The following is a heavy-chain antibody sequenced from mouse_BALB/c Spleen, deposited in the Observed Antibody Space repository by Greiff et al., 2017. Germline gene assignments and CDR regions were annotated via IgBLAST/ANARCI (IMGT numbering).Heavy chain of an antibody. V-gene: IGHV5-9-4*01. Sequence: EVNVVESGGGLVKPGGSLKLSCAASGFTFSSYAMSWVRQSPEKRLEWVAEISSGGSYTYYPDTVTGRFTISRDNAKNTLYLEMSSLRSEDTAMYYCARVGNPYYFDYWGQGTTLTVSS. CDR1: GFTFSSYA. CDR2: ISSGGSYT. J-gene: IGHJ2*01. CDR3: ARVGNPYYFDY.